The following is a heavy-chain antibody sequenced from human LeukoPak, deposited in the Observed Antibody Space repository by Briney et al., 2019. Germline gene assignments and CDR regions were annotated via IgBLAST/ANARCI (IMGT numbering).Heavy chain of an antibody. CDR1: GFTFSDYY. D-gene: IGHD3-3*01. CDR3: AKDRDDFPDY. CDR2: ISYDGNNK. J-gene: IGHJ4*02. V-gene: IGHV3-30*18. Sequence: PGGSLRLSCAASGFTFSDYYMSWIRQAPGKGLEWVAVISYDGNNKYYADSVKGRFTISRDNSKNTLYLQMNSLRADDTAVYYCAKDRDDFPDYWGQGTLVAVSS.